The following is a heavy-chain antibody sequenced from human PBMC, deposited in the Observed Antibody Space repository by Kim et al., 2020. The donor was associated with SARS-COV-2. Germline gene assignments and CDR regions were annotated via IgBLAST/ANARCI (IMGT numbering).Heavy chain of an antibody. CDR2: ISYDGTSK. CDR3: AKDQWMVLEYYFDY. J-gene: IGHJ4*02. D-gene: IGHD6-19*01. CDR1: GFTFSSYG. Sequence: GGSLRLSCAASGFTFSSYGMHWVRQAPGEGLEWVAVISYDGTSKYYADSVKGRFTISRDNSKNTLYLQMNSLRAEDTALYYCAKDQWMVLEYYFDYWGQGSVVTVSS. V-gene: IGHV3-30*18.